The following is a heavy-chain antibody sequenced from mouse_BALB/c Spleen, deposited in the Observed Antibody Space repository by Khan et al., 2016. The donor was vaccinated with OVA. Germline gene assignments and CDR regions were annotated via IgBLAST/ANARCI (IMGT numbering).Heavy chain of an antibody. D-gene: IGHD2-13*01. CDR3: AREEEEDYKDY. CDR1: GYIFTTYW. J-gene: IGHJ2*01. CDR2: IYPGSDNT. Sequence: QVQLKQSGAELVSPGASVKLSCKTSGYIFTTYWIHWVKQRSGQGLEWIAWIYPGSDNTYYNDKITDTDTLTADKSYRNTYMQKSSQKYEDYADYFCAREEEEDYKDYWGQGTTRKGSS. V-gene: IGHV1-76*01.